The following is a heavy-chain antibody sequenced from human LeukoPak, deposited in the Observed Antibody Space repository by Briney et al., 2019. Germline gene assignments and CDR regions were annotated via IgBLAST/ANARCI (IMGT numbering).Heavy chain of an antibody. CDR1: GYTFTDYY. V-gene: IGHV1-2*02. CDR2: INPKSDGT. J-gene: IGHJ4*02. D-gene: IGHD6-13*01. Sequence: ASVKVSCKSSGYTFTDYYMHWVRQAPGQGLEWMGGINPKSDGTTNAQNFQRRVTMTRNTSISTAYMELSRLRSDDTPVYYCAKVWSSATKAAAGTEENYWGQGTLVTVSS. CDR3: AKVWSSATKAAAGTEENY.